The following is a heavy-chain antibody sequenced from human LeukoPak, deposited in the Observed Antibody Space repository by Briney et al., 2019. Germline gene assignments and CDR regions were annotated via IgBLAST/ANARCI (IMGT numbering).Heavy chain of an antibody. V-gene: IGHV3-23*01. J-gene: IGHJ5*02. Sequence: GGSLGLSRVASVFTFNNFAMSWVRQVPGKGLEWVSSISGGGGTTYCADSVKGRFTISRDNSKNTLFLQMSSLRAEDTAVYYCAKDRTVTGTTTRFDPWGQGTLVTVSS. CDR1: VFTFNNFA. D-gene: IGHD1-14*01. CDR3: AKDRTVTGTTTRFDP. CDR2: ISGGGGTT.